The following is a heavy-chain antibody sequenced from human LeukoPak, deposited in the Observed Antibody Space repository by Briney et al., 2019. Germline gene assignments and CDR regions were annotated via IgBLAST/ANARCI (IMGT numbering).Heavy chain of an antibody. V-gene: IGHV5-51*01. CDR2: IYPGDSET. D-gene: IGHD6-13*01. Sequence: GGSLEISLQGSRYRFTSYWIGWGRQMPGKGLGWMGIIYPGDSETRYSPSFQGQVTISADKSITTAFLQWSSLRASDTAIYYCARLKVRDQQLDHFDSWGQGTLVTVSS. J-gene: IGHJ4*02. CDR1: RYRFTSYW. CDR3: ARLKVRDQQLDHFDS.